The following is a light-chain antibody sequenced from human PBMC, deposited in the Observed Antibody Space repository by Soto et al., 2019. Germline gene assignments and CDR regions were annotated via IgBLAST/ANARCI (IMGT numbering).Light chain of an antibody. CDR3: QKFNTAPLT. J-gene: IGKJ5*01. Sequence: DIQMTQSPSSLSASVGDRVTITCRASQDISVYLAWYQQKPGKVPKLLIYSASTFQSGVPSRFSGSGSGTDFNLTISSLQPEDVATYFCQKFNTAPLTFGQGTRLEIK. V-gene: IGKV1-27*01. CDR2: SAS. CDR1: QDISVY.